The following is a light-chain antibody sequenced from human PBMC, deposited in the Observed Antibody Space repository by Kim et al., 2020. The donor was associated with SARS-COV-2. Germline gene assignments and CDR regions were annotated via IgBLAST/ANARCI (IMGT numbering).Light chain of an antibody. CDR3: QSFDSSLSTYV. Sequence: QSVLTQPPSVPGAPGETVTISCTGSSSNIGTVYDVHWYQHLPGIAPKLLIFGNTNRPSGVPDRFSGSKSGTSASLAITGLQAEDEADYYCQSFDSSLSTYVFGSGTKVTVL. CDR2: GNT. J-gene: IGLJ1*01. V-gene: IGLV1-40*01. CDR1: SSNIGTVYD.